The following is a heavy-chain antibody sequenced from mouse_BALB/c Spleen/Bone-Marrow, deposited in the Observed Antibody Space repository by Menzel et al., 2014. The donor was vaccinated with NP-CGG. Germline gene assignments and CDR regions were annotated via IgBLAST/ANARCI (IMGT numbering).Heavy chain of an antibody. CDR3: ARSRYFDN. CDR1: GYTFTDYY. D-gene: IGHD3-3*01. J-gene: IGHJ2*01. Sequence: EVQLQQSGPELVKPGTSVKMSCKASGYTFTDYYMMWVRQSHGKSLEWIGHINPNTDGTFYNQKFKGKAALTVDKSSSTAYMQLNSLTFGDSAVYYCARSRYFDNWGQGTTLTVSS. CDR2: INPNTDGT. V-gene: IGHV1-26*01.